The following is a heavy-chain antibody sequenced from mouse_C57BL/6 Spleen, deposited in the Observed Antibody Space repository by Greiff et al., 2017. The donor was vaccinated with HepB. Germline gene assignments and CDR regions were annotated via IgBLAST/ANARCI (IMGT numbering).Heavy chain of an antibody. CDR1: GYTFTSYW. CDR3: AREAGYFDY. V-gene: IGHV1-72*01. CDR2: IDPNSGGT. Sequence: VQLQQPGAELVKPGASVKLSCKASGYTFTSYWMHWVKQRPGLGLEWNGRIDPNSGGTKYNEKFKSKATLTVDKPSSTAYMRLSSLTSEDSAVYYCAREAGYFDYWGQGTTLTVSS. J-gene: IGHJ2*01.